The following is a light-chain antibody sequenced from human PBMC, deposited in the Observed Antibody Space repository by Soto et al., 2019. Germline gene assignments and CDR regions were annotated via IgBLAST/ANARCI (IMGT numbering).Light chain of an antibody. Sequence: DVQMTQSSSSLSASVGDRVTITCRASQSIRRYLSWYKQKPGKAPKLLIYDASSLQSGVPSRFSGSGSGTEFTLTISSMKPEDFATYFCQQHNTYSSFGEGTKVDIK. CDR1: QSIRRY. V-gene: IGKV1-17*01. J-gene: IGKJ4*01. CDR2: DAS. CDR3: QQHNTYSS.